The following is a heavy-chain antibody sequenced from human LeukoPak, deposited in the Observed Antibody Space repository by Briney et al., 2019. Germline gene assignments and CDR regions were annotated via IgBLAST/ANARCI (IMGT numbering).Heavy chain of an antibody. J-gene: IGHJ6*03. V-gene: IGHV4-59*01. CDR3: ARVASFYYYYMDV. CDR2: IYYSGST. Sequence: PSETLSLTCTVSGGSISSYYWSWIRQPPGKGLEWIGYIYYSGSTNYNPSLKSRVTISVDTSKNQFSLKLSSVTAADTAVYYCARVASFYYYYMDVWAKGTTVTVSS. D-gene: IGHD2-15*01. CDR1: GGSISSYY.